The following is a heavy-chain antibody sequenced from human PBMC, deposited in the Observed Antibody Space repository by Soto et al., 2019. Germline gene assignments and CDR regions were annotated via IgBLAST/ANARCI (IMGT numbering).Heavy chain of an antibody. Sequence: GGSLRLSCAASAFSFSDYYMSWIRQAPGKGLEWVSYISGSGSTMYYADSVRGRFTISRDNAMRSLFLHMNSLRDEDTAVYYCARDGKGAAYTHGPYYFDYWGQGA. J-gene: IGHJ4*02. CDR1: AFSFSDYY. CDR2: ISGSGSTM. CDR3: ARDGKGAAYTHGPYYFDY. V-gene: IGHV3-11*04. D-gene: IGHD1-1*01.